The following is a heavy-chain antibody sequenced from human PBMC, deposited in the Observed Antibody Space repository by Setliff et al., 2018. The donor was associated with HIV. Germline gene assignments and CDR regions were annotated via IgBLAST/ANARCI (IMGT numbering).Heavy chain of an antibody. J-gene: IGHJ6*03. Sequence: SETLSLTCTVSGGSISIYYWSWIRQLPGEGLEWIGRISAGGYTYYNPSLQSRVTISVDTSKRQFSLKLSSVTAADTAVYYCARNGYSYGFINHYYHYMDVWGKGTTVTVSS. D-gene: IGHD5-18*01. V-gene: IGHV4-4*07. CDR3: ARNGYSYGFINHYYHYMDV. CDR2: ISAGGYT. CDR1: GGSISIYY.